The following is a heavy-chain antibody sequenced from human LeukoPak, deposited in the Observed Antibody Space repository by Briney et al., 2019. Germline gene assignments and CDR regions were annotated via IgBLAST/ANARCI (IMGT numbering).Heavy chain of an antibody. CDR3: ASFYDSSGYDY. Sequence: GASVKVSCKASGYTFTGYYMHWVRQAPGQGLEWMGIINPSGGSTSYAQKFQGRVTMTRDMSTSTVYMELSSLRSEDTAVYYCASFYDSSGYDYWGQGTLVTVSS. CDR2: INPSGGST. D-gene: IGHD3-22*01. J-gene: IGHJ4*02. V-gene: IGHV1-46*01. CDR1: GYTFTGYY.